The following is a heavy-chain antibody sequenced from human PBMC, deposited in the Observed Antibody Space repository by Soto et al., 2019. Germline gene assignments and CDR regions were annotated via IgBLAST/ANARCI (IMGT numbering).Heavy chain of an antibody. CDR2: ISSSGDII. V-gene: IGHV3-11*01. D-gene: IGHD3-22*01. CDR3: ARDLGYYDSSGYFDY. Sequence: GGSLRLSCAASGFTFSDYYMSWIRQAPGKGLEWISYISSSGDIIYYADSVKGRFTISRDNAKNSLYLQMNSLRAEDTAVYYCARDLGYYDSSGYFDYWGQGTLVTVSS. J-gene: IGHJ4*02. CDR1: GFTFSDYY.